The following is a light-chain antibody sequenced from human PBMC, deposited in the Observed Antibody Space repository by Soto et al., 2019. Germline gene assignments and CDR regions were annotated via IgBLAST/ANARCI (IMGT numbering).Light chain of an antibody. CDR3: LQHNNDPWT. CDR2: GAS. Sequence: DIQMTQSPSSLSAYVGDRVTITCRASQAIRHDVGWYQQKPGKDPKSLIYGASRLESGVPSRFSGSGFGTEFTLTISGLQPEDFATYYCLQHNNDPWTFGQGTRVDIK. V-gene: IGKV1-17*01. CDR1: QAIRHD. J-gene: IGKJ1*01.